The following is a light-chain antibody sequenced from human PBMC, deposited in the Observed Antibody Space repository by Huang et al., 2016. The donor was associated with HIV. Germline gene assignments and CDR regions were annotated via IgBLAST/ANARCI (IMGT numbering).Light chain of an antibody. V-gene: IGKV3-15*01. CDR1: RSVSRK. CDR2: DAS. Sequence: EVVMTQSPATLSVSPGKRATLSCRASRSVSRKLAWYQQKPGQAPRLLIYDASTRATDIPAKFSGGGSGTEFTLNISSVQSEDFAIYYCQQYDKWPPWTFGQGTKVELK. CDR3: QQYDKWPPWT. J-gene: IGKJ1*01.